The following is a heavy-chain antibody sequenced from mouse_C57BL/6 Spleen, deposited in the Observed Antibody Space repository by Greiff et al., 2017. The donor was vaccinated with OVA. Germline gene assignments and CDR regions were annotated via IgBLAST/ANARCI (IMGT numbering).Heavy chain of an antibody. V-gene: IGHV1-50*01. CDR2: IDPSDSYT. D-gene: IGHD1-1*01. CDR3: ARDYGSSYFDY. CDR1: GYTFTSYW. J-gene: IGHJ2*01. Sequence: QVQLKQPGAELVKPGASVKLSCKASGYTFTSYWMQWVKQRPGQGLEWIGEIDPSDSYTNYNQKFKGKATFTVDTSSSTAYMQFSSLTSEDSAVYYSARDYGSSYFDYWGQGTTLTVSS.